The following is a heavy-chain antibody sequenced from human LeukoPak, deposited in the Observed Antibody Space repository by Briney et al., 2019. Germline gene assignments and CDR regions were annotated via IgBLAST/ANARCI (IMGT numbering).Heavy chain of an antibody. CDR2: ISSGSSYI. D-gene: IGHD6-19*01. Sequence: GGSLRLSCAASGFTFSSYNMNWVRQAPGKGLEWFSSISSGSSYISYADSMKGRFTISRDNAKNSLYLQMNSLRAEDTAVYYCARDAADLAVAFDYWGQGTLVTVSS. CDR3: ARDAADLAVAFDY. V-gene: IGHV3-21*01. CDR1: GFTFSSYN. J-gene: IGHJ4*02.